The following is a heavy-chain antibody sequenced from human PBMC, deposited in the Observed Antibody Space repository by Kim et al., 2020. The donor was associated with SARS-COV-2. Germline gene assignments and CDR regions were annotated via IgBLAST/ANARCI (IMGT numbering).Heavy chain of an antibody. CDR1: GVSINSYY. CDR2: TSTSGST. V-gene: IGHV4-4*07. D-gene: IGHD3-10*01. CDR3: AREATKTSGRYFDY. J-gene: IGHJ4*02. Sequence: SETLSLTCNVSGVSINSYYWTWIRQPAGKGLEWIGRTSTSGSTNYNSSLKSRITMSVDTSKNQFSLNLSSVTAADTAVYYCAREATKTSGRYFDYLGQGTLVAVSS.